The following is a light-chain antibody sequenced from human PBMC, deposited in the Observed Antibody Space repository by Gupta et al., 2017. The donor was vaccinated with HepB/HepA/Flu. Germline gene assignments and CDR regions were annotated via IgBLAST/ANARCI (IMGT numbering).Light chain of an antibody. J-gene: IGLJ2*01. Sequence: QSALTQPPSPSASPGHSVSLSCTRTSSDVCGYTYVSWYQQHPGKAPKIIIYGVTKRPSGVPDRFSGSKSDNTASLTVSGLQAEDEADYYCGSYSGSNTYVVFGGGTKLTVL. CDR3: GSYSGSNTYVV. CDR2: GVT. V-gene: IGLV2-8*01. CDR1: SSDVCGYTY.